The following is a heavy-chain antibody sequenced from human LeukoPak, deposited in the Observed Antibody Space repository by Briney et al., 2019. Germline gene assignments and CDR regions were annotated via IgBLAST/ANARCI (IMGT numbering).Heavy chain of an antibody. Sequence: SVKVSRQASGGTFSSYAISWVRPAPGQGLAWMGRIIPILGIANYAQKFQGRVTITADKPTSTAYMELSSLRSEDTAVYYCARAGAVAGTLNAFDIWGQGTMVTVSS. V-gene: IGHV1-69*04. D-gene: IGHD6-19*01. CDR1: GGTFSSYA. J-gene: IGHJ3*02. CDR2: IIPILGIA. CDR3: ARAGAVAGTLNAFDI.